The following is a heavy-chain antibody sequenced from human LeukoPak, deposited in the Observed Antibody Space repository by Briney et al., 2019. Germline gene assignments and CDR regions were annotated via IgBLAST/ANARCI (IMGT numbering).Heavy chain of an antibody. D-gene: IGHD2-2*01. CDR2: IIPIFGTA. Sequence: ASVKVSCKASGGTFSSYAISWVRQAPGQGLEWMGGIIPIFGTANYAQKFQGRVTITADKSTSTAYMELSSLRSEDTAVYYCARDRVDCSSTSCSYGGYYYYGMDVWGQGTTVTVSS. CDR1: GGTFSSYA. J-gene: IGHJ6*02. CDR3: ARDRVDCSSTSCSYGGYYYYGMDV. V-gene: IGHV1-69*06.